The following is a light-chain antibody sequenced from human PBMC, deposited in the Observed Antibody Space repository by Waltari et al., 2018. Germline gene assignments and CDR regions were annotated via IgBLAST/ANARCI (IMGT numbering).Light chain of an antibody. CDR1: SSNIGAGSG. J-gene: IGLJ3*02. CDR3: LSYDNRLTGWV. V-gene: IGLV1-40*01. Sequence: QSVLSQPPSVSGAPGQRVTISCAGSSSNIGAGSGVHWYQHLPGTAPKLLIYANNNRPSGVPARFSGAKSGTSASLAITGLQAEDEADYYCLSYDNRLTGWVFGGGTKVTVL. CDR2: ANN.